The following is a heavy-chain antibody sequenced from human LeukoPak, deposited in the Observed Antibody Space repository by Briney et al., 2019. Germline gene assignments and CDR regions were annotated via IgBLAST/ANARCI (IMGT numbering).Heavy chain of an antibody. J-gene: IGHJ3*02. V-gene: IGHV3-30*02. CDR2: IRYDRSKK. CDR3: ARGFADHDAFDI. Sequence: GGSLRLSCAASGFTFSTYGMHWARQAPAKGLEWGAFIRYDRSKKYYADPVKGRFTISRDNPTNSLYLQMNSLRAEDMAVYYCARGFADHDAFDIWGQGTMVTVSS. CDR1: GFTFSTYG.